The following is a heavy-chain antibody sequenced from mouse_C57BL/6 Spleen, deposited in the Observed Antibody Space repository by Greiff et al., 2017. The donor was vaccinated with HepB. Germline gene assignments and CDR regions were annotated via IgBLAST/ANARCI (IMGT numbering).Heavy chain of an antibody. CDR2: INPNNGGT. Sequence: EVQLQQSGPELVKPGASVKISCKASGYTFTDYYMNWVKQSHGKSLEWIGDINPNNGGTSYNQKFKGKATLTVDKSSSTAYMELRSLTSEDSAVYYCASPHYYGSSYEVYWGQGTTLTVSS. J-gene: IGHJ2*01. CDR1: GYTFTDYY. D-gene: IGHD1-1*01. V-gene: IGHV1-26*01. CDR3: ASPHYYGSSYEVY.